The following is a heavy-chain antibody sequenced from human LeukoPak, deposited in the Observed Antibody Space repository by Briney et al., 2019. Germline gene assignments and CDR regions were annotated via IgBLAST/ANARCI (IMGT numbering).Heavy chain of an antibody. V-gene: IGHV4-4*02. D-gene: IGHD3-10*01. CDR1: GGSIGSSKW. CDR3: ARNEDSGSYFPSWFDP. CDR2: IHHGGST. J-gene: IGHJ5*02. Sequence: SGTLSLTCAVSGGSIGSSKWWSWVRQPPGKGLEWIGKIHHGGSTNSNPSLKGRVTISVDKSKNQFSLRLTSVTAADTAMYYCARNEDSGSYFPSWFDPWGQGALVTVSS.